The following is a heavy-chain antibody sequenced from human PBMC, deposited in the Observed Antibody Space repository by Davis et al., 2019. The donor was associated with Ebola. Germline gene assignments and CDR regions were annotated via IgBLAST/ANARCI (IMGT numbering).Heavy chain of an antibody. Sequence: ASVKVSCKASGYIFTGYYMHWVRQAPGQGLEWMGWINPNSGGTNYAQNFQDRVTMTRDTSINTAYVELSRLRSDDTAVYFCARDKGAYSYPKDYWGQGTLVTVSS. J-gene: IGHJ4*02. CDR3: ARDKGAYSYPKDY. D-gene: IGHD5-18*01. CDR1: GYIFTGYY. V-gene: IGHV1-2*02. CDR2: INPNSGGT.